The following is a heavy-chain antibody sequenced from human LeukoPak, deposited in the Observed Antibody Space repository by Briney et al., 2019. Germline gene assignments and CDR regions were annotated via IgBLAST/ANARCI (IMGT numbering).Heavy chain of an antibody. J-gene: IGHJ5*02. D-gene: IGHD6-13*01. Sequence: GGSLRLSCAASGFTFSSYAMNWVRQAPGKGLEWVSAISGSGGSTYYADSVKGRFTISRDNSKNTLYLQMNSLRAEDTAVYYCARSYSSSWYLGFWFDPWGQGTLVTVSS. CDR3: ARSYSSSWYLGFWFDP. V-gene: IGHV3-23*01. CDR2: ISGSGGST. CDR1: GFTFSSYA.